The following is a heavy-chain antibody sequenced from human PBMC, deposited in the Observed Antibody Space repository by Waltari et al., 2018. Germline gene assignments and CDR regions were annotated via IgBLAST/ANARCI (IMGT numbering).Heavy chain of an antibody. Sequence: QVKLVQSGDEVKKTGATEKDHFKASGYTSTSNYMPWVRQAPGQGLEWLGIINLGGGSKSYAQKFQGRVTMTSDKSTSTVYMELMRLGAEDTAVYYCAATIFGVVNYDYWGQGTLVTVSS. CDR1: GYTSTSNY. CDR2: INLGGGSK. J-gene: IGHJ4*02. V-gene: IGHV1-46*01. D-gene: IGHD3-3*01. CDR3: AATIFGVVNYDY.